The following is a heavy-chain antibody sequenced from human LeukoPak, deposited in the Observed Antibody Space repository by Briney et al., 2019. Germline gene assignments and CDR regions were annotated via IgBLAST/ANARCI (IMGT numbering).Heavy chain of an antibody. CDR1: GFTFSNYG. V-gene: IGHV3-30*18. Sequence: GGSLRLSCAASGFTFSNYGMNWVRQAPGKGLEWAAVVSYDGVNNYYADSVKGRFTISRDNSRNTLYLQVNSLKAEDTAVYYCAKEGFDSWGQGTLVTVSS. J-gene: IGHJ4*02. CDR3: AKEGFDS. CDR2: VSYDGVNN.